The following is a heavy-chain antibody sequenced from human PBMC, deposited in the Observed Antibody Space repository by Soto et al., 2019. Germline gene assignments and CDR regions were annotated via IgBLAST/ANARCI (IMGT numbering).Heavy chain of an antibody. V-gene: IGHV1-69*13. CDR1: GGTFSSYA. CDR3: ARDWAYYYCSGTFGP. J-gene: IGHJ5*02. CDR2: IIPIFGTA. D-gene: IGHD3-10*01. Sequence: GASVKVSCKASGGTFSSYAISWVRQAPGQGLEWMGGIIPIFGTANYAQKFQGRVTITADESTSTAYMELSSLRSEDTAVYYCARDWAYYYCSGTFGPWGQRPLVTICS.